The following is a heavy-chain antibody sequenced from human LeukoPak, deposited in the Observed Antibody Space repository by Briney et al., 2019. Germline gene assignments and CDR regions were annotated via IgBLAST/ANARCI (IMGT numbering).Heavy chain of an antibody. CDR3: ARSHDHLWGNYPDY. CDR1: GGSIDSTNW. CDR2: IHHDGRI. D-gene: IGHD3-16*02. V-gene: IGHV4/OR15-8*01. J-gene: IGHJ4*02. Sequence: SETLTLTCDVSGGSIDSTNWWNWVRQPPGKGLEWIGEIHHDGRINYNPSLKSRVTLSADKSKNQFSLRLNSVTAADTAMYYCARSHDHLWGNYPDYWGQGTLVTVSS.